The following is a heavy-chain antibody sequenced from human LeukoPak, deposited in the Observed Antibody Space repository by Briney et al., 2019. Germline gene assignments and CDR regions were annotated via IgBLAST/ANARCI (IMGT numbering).Heavy chain of an antibody. J-gene: IGHJ4*02. Sequence: GGSLRLSCAASGFRFSTYWMSWVRQAPGKGLEWVANIKQHGNEKDYVDSVKGRLTISRDNAKNSLYLQMDSLRAEDTAVYYCARGGGDYWGQGTLVTVSS. CDR3: ARGGGDY. D-gene: IGHD3-16*01. CDR2: IKQHGNEK. CDR1: GFRFSTYW. V-gene: IGHV3-7*01.